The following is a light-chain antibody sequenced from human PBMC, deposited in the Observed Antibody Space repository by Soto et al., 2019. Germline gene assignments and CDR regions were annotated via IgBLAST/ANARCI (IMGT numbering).Light chain of an antibody. Sequence: DIVMTQSPDSLAVSLGERATINCKSSQSVLYSSTNKNYLAWYQQKAGQPPKLLIYWASTRESGVPDRISGSGSGTDFTLTISSLQAEDVAVYYGQQYYSSPRTFGQGTKLEIK. J-gene: IGKJ2*01. CDR2: WAS. CDR3: QQYYSSPRT. CDR1: QSVLYSSTNKNY. V-gene: IGKV4-1*01.